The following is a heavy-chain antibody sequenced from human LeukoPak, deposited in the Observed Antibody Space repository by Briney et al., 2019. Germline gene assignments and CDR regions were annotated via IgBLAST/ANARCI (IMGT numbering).Heavy chain of an antibody. J-gene: IGHJ6*03. CDR1: GGSISSSSYY. V-gene: IGHV4-61*02. D-gene: IGHD6-13*01. CDR3: ARIIAAAGTYYYYYYMDV. Sequence: PSETLSLTCTVSGGSISSSSYYWSWIRQPAGKGLEWIGRIYTSGSTNYNPSLKSRVTISVDTSKNQFSLKLSSVTAADTAVYYCARIIAAAGTYYYYYYMDVWGKGTTVTISS. CDR2: IYTSGST.